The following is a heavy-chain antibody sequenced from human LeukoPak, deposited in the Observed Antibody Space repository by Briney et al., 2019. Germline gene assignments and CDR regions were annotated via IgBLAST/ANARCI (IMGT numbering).Heavy chain of an antibody. Sequence: GGSLRLSCAASGFTFNDYAVHCVRQAPGEGLEGVSGISWNSGNIGYADSVKGRFTISRDNAKNSMYLQMNSLRTADTALYYCAKDLWYAAYFFDFWGQGTLVTVSS. V-gene: IGHV3-9*01. J-gene: IGHJ4*02. D-gene: IGHD3-10*01. CDR3: AKDLWYAAYFFDF. CDR2: ISWNSGNI. CDR1: GFTFNDYA.